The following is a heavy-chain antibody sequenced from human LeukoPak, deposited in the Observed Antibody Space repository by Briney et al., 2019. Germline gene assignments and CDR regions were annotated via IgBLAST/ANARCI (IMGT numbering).Heavy chain of an antibody. D-gene: IGHD1-26*01. CDR1: GYTFTSYY. J-gene: IGHJ4*02. Sequence: ASVKVSCKASGYTFTSYYIHWVRQAPGQGLEWMGIINPSGGSTSYAQTFQGRVTMTRDMSTSTVYMELSSLRSEDTAIYYCARSQWELRVYFDYWGQGTLVTVSS. V-gene: IGHV1-46*01. CDR2: INPSGGST. CDR3: ARSQWELRVYFDY.